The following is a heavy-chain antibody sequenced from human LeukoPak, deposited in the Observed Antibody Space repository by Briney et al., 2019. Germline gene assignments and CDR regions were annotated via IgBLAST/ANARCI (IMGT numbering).Heavy chain of an antibody. D-gene: IGHD6-13*01. CDR1: GYTFTGYY. CDR3: AREVAAAGTRHHFDY. CDR2: INPNSGGT. J-gene: IGHJ4*02. V-gene: IGHV1-2*02. Sequence: AASVKVSCKASGYTFTGYYMHWVRQAPGQGLEWMGWINPNSGGTNYAQKFQGRVTMTRDTSISTAYMELSRLRSDDTAVYYCAREVAAAGTRHHFDYWGQGTLVTVSS.